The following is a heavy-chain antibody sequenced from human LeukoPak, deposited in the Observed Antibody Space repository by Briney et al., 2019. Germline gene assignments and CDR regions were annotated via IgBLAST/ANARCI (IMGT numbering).Heavy chain of an antibody. D-gene: IGHD3-22*01. J-gene: IGHJ4*02. CDR1: GFTFSSYA. Sequence: GGSLRLFCAASGFTFSSYAMSWVRQAPGKGLEWVSAISGSGGSTYYADSVKGRFTISRDNSKNTLYLQMNSLRAEDTAVYYCAKDQFYYYDSSGYYYYFDYWGQGTLVTVSS. CDR3: AKDQFYYYDSSGYYYYFDY. V-gene: IGHV3-23*01. CDR2: ISGSGGST.